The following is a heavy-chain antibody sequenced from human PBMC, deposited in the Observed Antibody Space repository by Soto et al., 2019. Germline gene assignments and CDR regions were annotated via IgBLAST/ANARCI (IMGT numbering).Heavy chain of an antibody. CDR2: IYYAGNT. CDR3: ASVPYYGSGGDGPYVFDC. CDR1: GDSITKSTYY. J-gene: IGHJ4*02. D-gene: IGHD2-15*01. Sequence: SETLSLTCTVSGDSITKSTYYWAWVRQTPGKGPEWIGSIYYAGNTYYNPSLQSRVTISVDASKNQFSLELQSVTAADSAVYYCASVPYYGSGGDGPYVFDCGGQGILVTVSS. V-gene: IGHV4-39*01.